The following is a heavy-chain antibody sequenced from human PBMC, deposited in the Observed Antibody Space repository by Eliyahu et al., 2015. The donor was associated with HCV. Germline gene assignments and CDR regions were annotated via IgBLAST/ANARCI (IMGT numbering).Heavy chain of an antibody. CDR3: AKPFRKTMILVVITTFDAFDI. Sequence: QVQLVESGGGVVQPGGSLRLSCAASGFTFSTYGXXWXRQAPGRGLEWVAFIRYDGSNKYYADSVKGRFTISRDNSKNTLYLQMHSLRAEDTAVYYCAKPFRKTMILVVITTFDAFDIWGQGTMVTVSS. CDR1: GFTFSTYG. J-gene: IGHJ3*02. V-gene: IGHV3-30*02. D-gene: IGHD3-22*01. CDR2: IRYDGSNK.